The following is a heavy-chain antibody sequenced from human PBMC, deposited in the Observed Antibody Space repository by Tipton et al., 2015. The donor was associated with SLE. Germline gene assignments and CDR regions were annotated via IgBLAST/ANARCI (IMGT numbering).Heavy chain of an antibody. CDR2: IYYSGNT. V-gene: IGHV4-59*01. CDR3: ARDSAVNFWYFDL. J-gene: IGHJ2*01. CDR1: GDSFSGGY. Sequence: TLSLTCSVSGDSFSGGYWSWIRQPPGKGLEWIGNIYYSGNTDYNPSLKSRVTISVDTSKKQFSLDLRSVTAADTAMYYCARDSAVNFWYFDLWGRGTLVTVSS.